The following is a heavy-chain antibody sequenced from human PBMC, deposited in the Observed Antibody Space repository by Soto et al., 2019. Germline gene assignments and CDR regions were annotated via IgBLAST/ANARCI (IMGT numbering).Heavy chain of an antibody. Sequence: GSLRLSCAASGFTFSSYSMNWVRQAPGKGLEWVSSISSSSSYIYYADSVKGRFTISRDNAKNSLYLQMNSLRAEETAVYYCARDPFWRSGWNNDAFDIWGQGTMVTVSS. V-gene: IGHV3-21*01. CDR1: GFTFSSYS. CDR3: ARDPFWRSGWNNDAFDI. D-gene: IGHD6-19*01. CDR2: ISSSSSYI. J-gene: IGHJ3*02.